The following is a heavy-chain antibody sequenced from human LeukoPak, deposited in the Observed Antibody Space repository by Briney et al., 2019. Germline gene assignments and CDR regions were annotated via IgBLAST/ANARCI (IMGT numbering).Heavy chain of an antibody. Sequence: ASVKVSCKASGYTFTSYDNNWVRQATGQGLEWMGWMNPNSGNTGYAQKFQGRVTMTRNTSISTAYMELSSLRSEDTAVYYCARGRLGFGDSSADWFDPWGQGTLVTVSS. CDR2: MNPNSGNT. CDR1: GYTFTSYD. CDR3: ARGRLGFGDSSADWFDP. V-gene: IGHV1-8*01. J-gene: IGHJ5*02. D-gene: IGHD3-22*01.